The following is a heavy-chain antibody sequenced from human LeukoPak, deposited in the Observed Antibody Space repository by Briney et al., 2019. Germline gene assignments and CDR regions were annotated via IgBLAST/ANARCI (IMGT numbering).Heavy chain of an antibody. D-gene: IGHD2-21*02. J-gene: IGHJ3*01. CDR2: ISSSSRTI. CDR1: GFTFSGFE. Sequence: PGGSLRLSCAASGFTFSGFEMNWVRQSPGKGLEWVSYISSSSRTIYYADSVKGRFTISRDSPKNTLYLQMNSLGGEDTALYYCAKGRWGLTINNFDLWGQGTMVTVSS. V-gene: IGHV3-48*03. CDR3: AKGRWGLTINNFDL.